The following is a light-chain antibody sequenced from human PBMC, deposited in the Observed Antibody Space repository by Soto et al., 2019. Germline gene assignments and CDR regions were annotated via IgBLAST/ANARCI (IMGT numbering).Light chain of an antibody. CDR2: DVS. CDR1: SSEVGGYNF. V-gene: IGLV2-11*01. Sequence: QSALTQPRSVSGSPGQSVTISCTGNSSEVGGYNFVSWYQHHPGKAPKVLIYDVSKRPSGVPDRFSGSKSGNTASLTISGLQAEDEADYHCCSYAGTYTYVVFGGGTKVTVL. CDR3: CSYAGTYTYVV. J-gene: IGLJ2*01.